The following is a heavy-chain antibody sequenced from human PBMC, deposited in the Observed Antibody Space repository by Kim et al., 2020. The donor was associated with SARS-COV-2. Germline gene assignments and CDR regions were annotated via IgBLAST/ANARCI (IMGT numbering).Heavy chain of an antibody. CDR2: INHSGST. V-gene: IGHV4-34*01. D-gene: IGHD6-19*01. J-gene: IGHJ4*02. Sequence: SETLSLTCAVYGGSFSGYYWSWIRQPPGKGLEWIGEINHSGSTNYNPSLKSRVTISVDTSKNQFSLKLSSVTAADTAVYYCAGATVAGNSLYYFDYWGQGTLVTVSS. CDR1: GGSFSGYY. CDR3: AGATVAGNSLYYFDY.